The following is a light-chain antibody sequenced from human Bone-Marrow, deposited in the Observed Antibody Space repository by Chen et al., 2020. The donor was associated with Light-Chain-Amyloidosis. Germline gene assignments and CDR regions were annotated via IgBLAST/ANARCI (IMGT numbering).Light chain of an antibody. V-gene: IGLV3-21*02. CDR2: DDS. CDR1: NIGSTS. CDR3: QVWDRSSDRPV. Sequence: SYVLTQPSSVSVAPGQTATLACGGNNIGSTSVHWYQQTPGQAPLLVVYDDSDPPSGIPERLSGSNSGNTATLTISRVEAGDEADYYCQVWDRSSDRPVFGGGTKLTVL. J-gene: IGLJ3*02.